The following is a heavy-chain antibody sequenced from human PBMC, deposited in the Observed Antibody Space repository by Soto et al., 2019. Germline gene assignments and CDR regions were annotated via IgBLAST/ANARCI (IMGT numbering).Heavy chain of an antibody. V-gene: IGHV3-11*06. Sequence: PRGSLRLSCAASGFSVGDNYMTWIRQAPGKGLEWLSYSSSSGGYTNYADSVKGRFTISRDNAKNSLYLQMDSLRAEDTAVYFCARSSGRRHVFTFDYGLDVWGQGTTVTVSS. CDR3: ARSSGRRHVFTFDYGLDV. CDR1: GFSVGDNY. CDR2: SSSSGGYT. D-gene: IGHD3-16*01. J-gene: IGHJ6*02.